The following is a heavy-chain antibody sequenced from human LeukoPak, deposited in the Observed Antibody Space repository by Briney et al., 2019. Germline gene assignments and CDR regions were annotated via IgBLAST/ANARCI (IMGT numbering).Heavy chain of an antibody. CDR3: AKHRVLVVGENDC. V-gene: IGHV3-23*01. Sequence: GGSLRLSCAASGFTFNNYAMSWVRQAPGKGLEWVSAISTDGRNTHYADSVEGRFSISRDNSESTLYLQMNSLRAEDTAVYYCAKHRVLVVGENDCWGQGTQVSVSS. CDR2: ISTDGRNT. D-gene: IGHD3-16*02. J-gene: IGHJ4*02. CDR1: GFTFNNYA.